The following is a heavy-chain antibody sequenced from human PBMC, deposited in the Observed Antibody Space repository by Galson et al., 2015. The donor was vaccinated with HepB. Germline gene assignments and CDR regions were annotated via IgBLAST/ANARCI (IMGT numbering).Heavy chain of an antibody. Sequence: SVKVSCKASGGTFSSYAISWVRQAPGQGLEWMGGIIPIFGTANYAQKFQGRVTITADESTSTAYMELSSLRSEDTAVYYCAVTYYYDSSGYFDTWGQGTLVTVSS. D-gene: IGHD3-22*01. CDR1: GGTFSSYA. J-gene: IGHJ4*02. V-gene: IGHV1-69*13. CDR3: AVTYYYDSSGYFDT. CDR2: IIPIFGTA.